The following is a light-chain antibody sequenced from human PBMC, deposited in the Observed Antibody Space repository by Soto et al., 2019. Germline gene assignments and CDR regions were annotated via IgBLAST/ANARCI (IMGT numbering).Light chain of an antibody. V-gene: IGKV3-20*01. J-gene: IGKJ4*01. CDR2: EAS. CDR1: QSFRGL. Sequence: VVLTHSPVTLSLSPGERATLSCRASQSFRGLLAWYQQKPRQAPRLLIYEASSRATGIPDRFSGSGSGTDFTLTISRLEPEDFAVYYCQQYGNSPLTFGGGTKVDIK. CDR3: QQYGNSPLT.